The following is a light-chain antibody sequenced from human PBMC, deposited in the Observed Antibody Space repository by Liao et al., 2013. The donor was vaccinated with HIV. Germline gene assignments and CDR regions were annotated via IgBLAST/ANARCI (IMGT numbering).Light chain of an antibody. V-gene: IGLV3-1*01. CDR3: QAWDSSTWV. J-gene: IGLJ3*02. CDR1: KLGDKY. Sequence: SYEVTQPPSVSVSPGQTASITCSGDKLGDKYACWYQQKAGQSPVLVIYQDNMRPSGIPERFSGSNSGNTATLTISGTQSMDEADYYCQAWDSSTWVFGGGTKLTVL. CDR2: QDN.